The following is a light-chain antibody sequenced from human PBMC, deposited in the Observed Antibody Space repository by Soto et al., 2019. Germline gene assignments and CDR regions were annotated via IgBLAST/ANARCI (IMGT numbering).Light chain of an antibody. CDR1: SSNIGSNT. Sequence: QSVLTQPPSASGTPGQRVTISCSGSSSNIGSNTVNWYQQLPGTDPKLLIYNNNQRPSGVPDRFSGSKSGTSASLAISGLQSEDEADYYSAAWDDSLNGLVFGTGTKLTV. CDR3: AAWDDSLNGLV. J-gene: IGLJ1*01. V-gene: IGLV1-44*01. CDR2: NNN.